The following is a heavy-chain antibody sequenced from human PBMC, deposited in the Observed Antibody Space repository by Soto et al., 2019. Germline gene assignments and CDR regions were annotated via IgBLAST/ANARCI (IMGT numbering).Heavy chain of an antibody. J-gene: IGHJ4*02. V-gene: IGHV1-18*01. CDR3: ARVRDSYDSSGYYVDD. CDR1: GYTFTSYC. CDR2: ISAYNGNT. Sequence: ASVKVSCNASGYTFTSYCISWVRQAPGQGLEWMGWISAYNGNTNYAQKLQGRVTMTTDTSTSTAYMELRSLRSDDTAVYYCARVRDSYDSSGYYVDDWGQGTLVTVSS. D-gene: IGHD3-22*01.